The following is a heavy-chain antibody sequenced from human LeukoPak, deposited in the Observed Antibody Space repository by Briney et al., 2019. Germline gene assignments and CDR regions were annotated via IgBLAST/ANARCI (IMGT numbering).Heavy chain of an antibody. Sequence: ASVKVSCKASGGTFSSYAISWVRQAPGQGLEWMGGIIPILGTANYAQKFQGRVTITADESTSTAYMELSSLRSGDTAVYYFFCQAEDGIRDFDWLLFPFDYWGQRTLVTVSS. CDR2: IIPILGTA. J-gene: IGHJ4*02. CDR3: FCQAEDGIRDFDWLLFPFDY. CDR1: GGTFSSYA. V-gene: IGHV1-69*13. D-gene: IGHD3-9*01.